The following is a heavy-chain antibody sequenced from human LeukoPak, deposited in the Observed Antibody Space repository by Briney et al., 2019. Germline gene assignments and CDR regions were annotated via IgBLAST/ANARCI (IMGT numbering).Heavy chain of an antibody. J-gene: IGHJ6*03. V-gene: IGHV3-21*01. D-gene: IGHD6-19*01. CDR1: GFTFSDYS. CDR3: ARVWTGQWPPHYYYMDV. Sequence: PGESLRLSCAASGFTFSDYSMNWVRQAPGKGLEWVSCISSSSYIYYADSVKGRFTISRDNAKNSLYLQMNSLRAEDTAVYYCARVWTGQWPPHYYYMDVWGKGTTVTISS. CDR2: ISSSSYI.